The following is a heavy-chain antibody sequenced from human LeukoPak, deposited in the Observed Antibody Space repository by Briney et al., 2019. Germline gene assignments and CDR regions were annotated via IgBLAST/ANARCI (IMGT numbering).Heavy chain of an antibody. V-gene: IGHV3-23*01. J-gene: IGHJ4*02. CDR3: AKANWVSNADAVW. CDR2: IRGGGDT. CDR1: GFAFSDYA. D-gene: IGHD1-1*01. Sequence: GGSLRLSCAASGFAFSDYAMSWVRQAPARGPEWVSSIRGGGDTFYADSVKGRFTLSRDDSRNTVYLQLNNLRVEDTAIYYCAKANWVSNADAVWWGQGTQVTVSS.